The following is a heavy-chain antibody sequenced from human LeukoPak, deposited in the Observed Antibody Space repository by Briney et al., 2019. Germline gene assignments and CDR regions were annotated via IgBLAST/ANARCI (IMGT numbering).Heavy chain of an antibody. CDR1: GFTFSSYA. V-gene: IGHV3-30*04. D-gene: IGHD3-10*01. Sequence: PGGSLRLSCAASGFTFSSYAMHWVRQAPGKGLEWVAVISHDGSNKYYADSVKGRFTVSRDNSKNTLYLQMNSLRAEDTAVYYCAKSPGYGSGSYYRVFDYWGQGTLVTVSS. CDR3: AKSPGYGSGSYYRVFDY. J-gene: IGHJ4*02. CDR2: ISHDGSNK.